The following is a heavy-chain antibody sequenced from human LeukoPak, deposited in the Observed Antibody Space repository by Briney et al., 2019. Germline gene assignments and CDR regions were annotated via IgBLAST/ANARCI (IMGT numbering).Heavy chain of an antibody. CDR2: INHSGST. V-gene: IGHV4-34*01. CDR3: AREWVWDQLLEHFDY. CDR1: GGSFSGYY. D-gene: IGHD2-2*01. J-gene: IGHJ4*02. Sequence: MASETLSLTCGVYGGSFSGYYWSYIRQPPGKGLEWIGEINHSGSTNYSPSLKSRVTISLDTSKKQFSLKLTSVTAAETAVYYCAREWVWDQLLEHFDYWGQGTLVTVSS.